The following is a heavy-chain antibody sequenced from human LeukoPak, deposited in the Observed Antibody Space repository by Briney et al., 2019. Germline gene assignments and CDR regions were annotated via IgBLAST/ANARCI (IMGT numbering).Heavy chain of an antibody. V-gene: IGHV1-69*04. J-gene: IGHJ4*02. CDR1: GGTFSSYA. CDR2: IIPILGIA. Sequence: SVKVSCKASGGTFSSYAISWVRQAPGQGLEGMGRIIPILGIANYAQKFQGRVTITADKSTSTAYMELSSLRSEDTAVYYCAREGDGPNWGQGTLVTVSS. CDR3: AREGDGPN. D-gene: IGHD3-16*01.